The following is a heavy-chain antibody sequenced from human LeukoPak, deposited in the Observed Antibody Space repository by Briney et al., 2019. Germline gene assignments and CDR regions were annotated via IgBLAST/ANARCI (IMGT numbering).Heavy chain of an antibody. CDR3: AREVGYCSGGSCYPL. CDR2: IYYSGST. J-gene: IGHJ4*02. CDR1: GDSINSGGYY. Sequence: SETLSLTCTVSGDSINSGGYYWSWIRQHPGKGLEWIGYIYYSGSTYYNPSLKSRVTISVDTSKNQFSLKLSSVTAADTAVYCCAREVGYCSGGSCYPLWGQGTLVTVSS. D-gene: IGHD2-15*01. V-gene: IGHV4-31*03.